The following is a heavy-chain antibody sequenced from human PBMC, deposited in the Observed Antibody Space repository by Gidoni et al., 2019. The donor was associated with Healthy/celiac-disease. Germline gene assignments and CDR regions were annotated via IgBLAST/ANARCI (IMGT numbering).Heavy chain of an antibody. CDR1: GFTFSSYS. D-gene: IGHD3-16*01. V-gene: IGHV3-21*01. CDR2: ISSSSSYI. Sequence: EVQLVESGGGLVKPGGSLRLSCAASGFTFSSYSMNWVRQAPGKGLEWVSSISSSSSYIYYADSVKGRFTISRDNAKNSLYLQMNSLRAEDTAVYYCARDHEVGYGMDVWGQGTTVTVSS. CDR3: ARDHEVGYGMDV. J-gene: IGHJ6*02.